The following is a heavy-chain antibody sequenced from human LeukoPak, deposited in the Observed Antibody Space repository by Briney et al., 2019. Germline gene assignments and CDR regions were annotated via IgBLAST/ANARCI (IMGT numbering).Heavy chain of an antibody. Sequence: ASVKVSCKASGYTFTGYYMHWVRQAPGQGLEWMGWINPNSGGTNYAQKFQGRVTMTRDTSISTAYMELSRLRSDDTAVYYCARVALLSSSSWYMGYWGQGTLVTVSS. CDR2: INPNSGGT. CDR3: ARVALLSSSSWYMGY. V-gene: IGHV1-2*02. CDR1: GYTFTGYY. D-gene: IGHD6-13*01. J-gene: IGHJ4*02.